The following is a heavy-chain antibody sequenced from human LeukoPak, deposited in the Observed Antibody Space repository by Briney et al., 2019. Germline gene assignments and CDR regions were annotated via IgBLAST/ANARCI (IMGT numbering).Heavy chain of an antibody. V-gene: IGHV3-66*01. CDR2: IYSGGST. Sequence: GGSLRLSCAASGFTFSSYAMSWVRQAPGKGLEWVSVIYSGGSTYYADSVKGRFTISRDNSKNTLYLQMNSLRAEDTAVYYCARAASQVVIWGQGTMVTVSS. D-gene: IGHD2-21*01. CDR1: GFTFSSYA. CDR3: ARAASQVVI. J-gene: IGHJ3*02.